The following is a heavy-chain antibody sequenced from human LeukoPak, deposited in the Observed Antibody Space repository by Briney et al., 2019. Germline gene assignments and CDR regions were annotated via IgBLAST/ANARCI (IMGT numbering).Heavy chain of an antibody. V-gene: IGHV3-23*01. Sequence: PGGSLRLSCAASGFTFSSYAMSWVRQAPGKGLEWVLVISGSGGSTFYAGSVKSRFTISRDNSKNTLYLQMNSLRAEDTAVYYCVKGLSGSSGWYYFDYWGQGTLVTVSS. J-gene: IGHJ4*02. CDR2: ISGSGGST. CDR3: VKGLSGSSGWYYFDY. CDR1: GFTFSSYA. D-gene: IGHD6-19*01.